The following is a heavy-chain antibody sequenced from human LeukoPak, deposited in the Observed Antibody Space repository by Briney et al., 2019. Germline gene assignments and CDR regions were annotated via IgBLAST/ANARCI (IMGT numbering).Heavy chain of an antibody. CDR1: GFTFGAYW. V-gene: IGHV3-7*01. CDR2: IKGDGSAQ. D-gene: IGHD3-16*02. Sequence: GGSLRLSCAASGFTFGAYWMSWFRQAPGKGPEWVASIKGDGSAQFYVDSLEGRFTISRDNAKNTLYLQMDTMRVEDTAVYYCARHIVGEQNFDYWSQGTLVTVSS. J-gene: IGHJ4*02. CDR3: ARHIVGEQNFDY.